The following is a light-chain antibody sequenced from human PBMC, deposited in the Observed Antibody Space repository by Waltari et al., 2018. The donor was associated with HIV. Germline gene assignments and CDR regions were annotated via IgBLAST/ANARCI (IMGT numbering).Light chain of an antibody. CDR1: QSVDNN. V-gene: IGKV3-15*01. Sequence: EIVMTQSPATLSVSPGERATLSCRASQSVDNNLAWYQQKPGQAPRLLIYGASTRAIAIPARFSGSGSGTAFTLTISSLQSEDFAVYYCQQYNNWPPAFTFGPGTKVIS. J-gene: IGKJ3*01. CDR3: QQYNNWPPAFT. CDR2: GAS.